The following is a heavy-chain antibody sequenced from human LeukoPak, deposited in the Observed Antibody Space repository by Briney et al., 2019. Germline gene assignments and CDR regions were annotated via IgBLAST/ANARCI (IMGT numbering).Heavy chain of an antibody. CDR2: IKQDGSEK. CDR3: ARDDEEAAVAGFFDY. CDR1: GFTFSSYW. Sequence: PGGSLRLSCAASGFTFSSYWMSWVRQAPGKGLEWVANIKQDGSEKYYVDSVKGRFTISRDNAKNSLYLQMNSLRAEDTAVYYCARDDEEAAVAGFFDYWGQGTLVTVS. V-gene: IGHV3-7*01. D-gene: IGHD6-19*01. J-gene: IGHJ4*02.